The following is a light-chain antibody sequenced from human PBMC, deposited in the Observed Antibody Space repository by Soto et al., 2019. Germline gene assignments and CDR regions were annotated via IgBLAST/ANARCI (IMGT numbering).Light chain of an antibody. CDR1: SSDVGTYNY. Sequence: QSVLTQPPSASGSPGQSVAISCTGTSSDVGTYNYVSWYQQHPGKAPKLIIYEVTNRPSGVSNRFSGSKSGNTASLTISGLRDKDEADYYCSSYTSRSTSSVFGNGTKVTVL. CDR3: SSYTSRSTSSV. V-gene: IGLV2-14*01. J-gene: IGLJ1*01. CDR2: EVT.